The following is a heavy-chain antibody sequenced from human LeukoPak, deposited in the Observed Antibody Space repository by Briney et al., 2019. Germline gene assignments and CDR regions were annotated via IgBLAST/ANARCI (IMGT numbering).Heavy chain of an antibody. CDR3: ARGAIVSGAFDI. Sequence: GGSLRLSCAASGFTFSSYEMNWVRQAPGKGLEWVSYISSSGSTIYYADSVKGRFTISRDNAENSLYLQMNSLRAEDTAVYYCARGAIVSGAFDIWGQGTMVTVSS. J-gene: IGHJ3*02. D-gene: IGHD3-10*01. CDR1: GFTFSSYE. CDR2: ISSSGSTI. V-gene: IGHV3-48*03.